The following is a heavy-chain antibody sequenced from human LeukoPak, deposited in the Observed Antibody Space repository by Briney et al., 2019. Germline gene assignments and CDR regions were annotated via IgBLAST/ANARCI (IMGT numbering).Heavy chain of an antibody. Sequence: PGGSLTLSCAASGFTFSSYSMNWVRQAPGKGLEWVSHISSSSSYIYYADSVKGRFTISRDNAKNSLYLQMNSLRAEDTAVYYCARAHYSSFDYWGQGTLVTVSS. V-gene: IGHV3-21*01. CDR3: ARAHYSSFDY. CDR1: GFTFSSYS. D-gene: IGHD3-22*01. CDR2: ISSSSSYI. J-gene: IGHJ4*02.